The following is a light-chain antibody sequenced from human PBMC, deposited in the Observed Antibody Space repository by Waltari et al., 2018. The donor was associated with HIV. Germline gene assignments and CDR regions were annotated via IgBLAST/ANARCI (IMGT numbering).Light chain of an antibody. CDR2: EVI. CDR3: CSYAGSSASVV. V-gene: IGLV2-23*02. CDR1: SSDVGSYNL. J-gene: IGLJ2*01. Sequence: QSALTQPASVSGSPGQSITISCTGTSSDVGSYNLVSWYQQHPGKAPKLMIYEVIKRPSGVSNRCSGSKSGNTASLTSSGLQAEDEADYYCCSYAGSSASVVFGGGTKLTVL.